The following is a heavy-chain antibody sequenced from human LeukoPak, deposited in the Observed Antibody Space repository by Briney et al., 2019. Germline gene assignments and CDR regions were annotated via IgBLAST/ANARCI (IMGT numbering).Heavy chain of an antibody. Sequence: GGSLRLSCAASGFTFCSYGIHWVRQAPGKGLEWLTFIRYDGSNKSYADSVKGRFTISRDNSKNTLYLQMNSLRAEDTAVYYCAIEGHSYYGSGGDHVDYWGQGTLVTVSS. V-gene: IGHV3-30*02. J-gene: IGHJ4*02. CDR3: AIEGHSYYGSGGDHVDY. D-gene: IGHD3-10*01. CDR1: GFTFCSYG. CDR2: IRYDGSNK.